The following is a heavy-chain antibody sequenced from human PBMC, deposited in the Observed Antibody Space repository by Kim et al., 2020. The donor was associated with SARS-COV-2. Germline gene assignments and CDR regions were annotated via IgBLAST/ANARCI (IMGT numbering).Heavy chain of an antibody. Sequence: GGSLRLSCAASGFTFSSYGMHWVRQAPGKGLEWVAVISYDGSNKYYADSVKGRFTISRDNSKNTLYLQMNSLRAEDTAVYYCAAQGYCSSGSCYGFVDYWGQGTLVTVSS. CDR2: ISYDGSNK. CDR3: AAQGYCSSGSCYGFVDY. CDR1: GFTFSSYG. D-gene: IGHD2-15*01. J-gene: IGHJ4*02. V-gene: IGHV3-30*03.